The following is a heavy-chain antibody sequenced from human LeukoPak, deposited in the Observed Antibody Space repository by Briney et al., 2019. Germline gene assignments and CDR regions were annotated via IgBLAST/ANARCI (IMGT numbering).Heavy chain of an antibody. J-gene: IGHJ4*02. Sequence: GGSLRLSCAASGFTFSSYGMNWVRQAPGEGLEGVSAISGSGNRTFYADSVKGRFTISRDNSKNTLYLHMNSLRAEDTAVYYCASAGYSFGAFFDWGQGTLVTVSS. V-gene: IGHV3-23*01. CDR2: ISGSGNRT. D-gene: IGHD5-18*01. CDR3: ASAGYSFGAFFD. CDR1: GFTFSSYG.